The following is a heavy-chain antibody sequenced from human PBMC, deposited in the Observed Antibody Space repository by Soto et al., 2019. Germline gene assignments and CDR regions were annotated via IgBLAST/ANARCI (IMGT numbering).Heavy chain of an antibody. J-gene: IGHJ5*02. CDR3: TTGLTIFGVVIDP. D-gene: IGHD3-3*01. CDR2: IKSKSDGATT. CDR1: GFACSSCA. Sequence: ESLKISFPASGFACSSCAMSWVRQAPGKGLEWVGRIKSKSDGATTDYAAPVRGRFIISRDDSKNTLYLQMNSLKTEDTAVYYCTTGLTIFGVVIDPWGQGTLVTVSS. V-gene: IGHV3-15*01.